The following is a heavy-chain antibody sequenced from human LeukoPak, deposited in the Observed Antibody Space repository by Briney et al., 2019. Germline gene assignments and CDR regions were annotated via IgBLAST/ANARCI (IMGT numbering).Heavy chain of an antibody. CDR3: ARGGNRYSTFDY. CDR2: INPNSGGT. D-gene: IGHD6-13*01. CDR1: GYTFTGYY. J-gene: IGHJ4*02. Sequence: ASVKVSCKASGYTFTGYYMHWVRQAPGQGLEWMGRINPNSGGTNYAQKFQGRVTMTRDTSIRTAYRERSRLRSDDTAVYYCARGGNRYSTFDYWGQGTLVTVSS. V-gene: IGHV1-2*06.